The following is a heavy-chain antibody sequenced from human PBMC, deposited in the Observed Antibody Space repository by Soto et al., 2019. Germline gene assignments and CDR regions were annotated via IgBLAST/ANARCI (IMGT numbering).Heavy chain of an antibody. V-gene: IGHV4-39*01. D-gene: IGHD3-3*01. Sequence: QLQLQESGPGLVKPSETLSLTCTVSGGSISSSSYYWGWIRQPPGKGLEWIGSIYYSGSTYYNPSLKSRVTISVDTSKNRFSRKLSSVTAADTAVYYCARHLRFLEWLVYYYYMDVWGKGTTVTVSS. CDR2: IYYSGST. J-gene: IGHJ6*03. CDR3: ARHLRFLEWLVYYYYMDV. CDR1: GGSISSSSYY.